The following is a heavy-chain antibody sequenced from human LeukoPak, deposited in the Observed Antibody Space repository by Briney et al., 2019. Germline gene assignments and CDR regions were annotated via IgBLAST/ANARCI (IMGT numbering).Heavy chain of an antibody. V-gene: IGHV4-34*01. Sequence: SETLSLTCAVYGGSFSGYYWSWIRQPPGKGLEWIGEINHSRSTNYNPSLKSRVTISVDTSKNQFSLKLSSVTAADTAVYYCARYYYGSGSYSAFDIWGQGTMVTVSS. CDR1: GGSFSGYY. CDR2: INHSRST. J-gene: IGHJ3*02. D-gene: IGHD3-10*01. CDR3: ARYYYGSGSYSAFDI.